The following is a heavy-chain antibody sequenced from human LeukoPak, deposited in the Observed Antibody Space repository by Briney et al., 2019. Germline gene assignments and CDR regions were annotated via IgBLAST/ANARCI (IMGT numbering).Heavy chain of an antibody. CDR3: ASMAGTKQTNPYYFDY. D-gene: IGHD6-19*01. J-gene: IGHJ4*02. CDR2: ISYDGSNK. CDR1: GFTFSSYA. Sequence: GGSLRLSCAASGFTFSSYAMHWVRQAPGKGLEWVAVISYDGSNKYYADSVKGQFTISRDNSKNTLYLQMNSLRAEDTAVYYCASMAGTKQTNPYYFDYWGQGTLVTVSS. V-gene: IGHV3-30*01.